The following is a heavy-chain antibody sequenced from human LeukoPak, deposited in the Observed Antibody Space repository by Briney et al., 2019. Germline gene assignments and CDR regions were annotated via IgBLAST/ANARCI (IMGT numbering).Heavy chain of an antibody. CDR3: ARGDYFDY. CDR2: INLDGSST. CDR1: GFTFSSHW. V-gene: IGHV3-74*01. J-gene: IGHJ4*02. Sequence: GGSLRLSCAASGFTFSSHWMHWVRQAPGKGLVWVSGINLDGSSTSYADSVRGRFTISRDNAKNTLYLQMNSLRAEDTAVYYCARGDYFDYWGQGTLVTVSS.